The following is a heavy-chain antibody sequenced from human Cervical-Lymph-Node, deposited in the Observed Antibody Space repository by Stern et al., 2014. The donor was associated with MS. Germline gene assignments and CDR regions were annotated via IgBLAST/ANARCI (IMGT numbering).Heavy chain of an antibody. CDR2: IRSKAYGGTG. Sequence: EVQLVESGGGLVKPGRSLRLPCTTSGFTFGDYAVSWFRQAPGTGLEWVGFIRSKAYGGTGEYAASVKGRFTISRDDSKSIAYLQMNSLTFEDTAVYYCSRVVYTMTGYYFDYWGQGTLVTVSS. CDR1: GFTFGDYA. J-gene: IGHJ4*02. D-gene: IGHD5/OR15-5a*01. V-gene: IGHV3-49*05. CDR3: SRVVYTMTGYYFDY.